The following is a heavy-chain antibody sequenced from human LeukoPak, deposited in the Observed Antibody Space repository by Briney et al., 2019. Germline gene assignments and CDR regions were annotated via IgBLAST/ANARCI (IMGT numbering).Heavy chain of an antibody. CDR2: IRNKAYGGTT. CDR3: TSTRRGYSYGYDY. J-gene: IGHJ4*02. Sequence: PGGSLRLSCTASEFTFGDYAMSWFRQAPGKGLEWVGFIRNKAYGGTTEYAVSVKGRFTISRDDSKTIAYLQMNSLKTEDTAVYYCTSTRRGYSYGYDYWGQGTLVTVSS. V-gene: IGHV3-49*03. D-gene: IGHD5-18*01. CDR1: EFTFGDYA.